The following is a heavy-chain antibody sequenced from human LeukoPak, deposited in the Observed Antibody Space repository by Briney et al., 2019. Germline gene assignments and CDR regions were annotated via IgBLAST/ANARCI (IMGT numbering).Heavy chain of an antibody. Sequence: GGSLRLSCAAFGFTFSSYAMSWVRQAPGKGLEWVSAISGSGGSTYYADSVKGRFTISRDNSKNTLYLQMNSLRAEDTAVYYCGKDGGLYYFDYWGQGTLVTVSS. V-gene: IGHV3-23*01. D-gene: IGHD3-16*01. CDR3: GKDGGLYYFDY. CDR1: GFTFSSYA. CDR2: ISGSGGST. J-gene: IGHJ4*02.